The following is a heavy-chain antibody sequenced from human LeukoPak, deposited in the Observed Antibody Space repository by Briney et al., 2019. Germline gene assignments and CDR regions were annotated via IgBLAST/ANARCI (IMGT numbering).Heavy chain of an antibody. CDR2: INPSGGST. D-gene: IGHD6-19*01. Sequence: ASVKVSCKASGYTFTGYYMHWVRQAPGQGLEWMGIINPSGGSTSYAQKFQGRVTMTRDTSTSTVYMELSSLRSEDTAVYYCARLSRQWLDFDYWGQGTLVTVSS. J-gene: IGHJ4*02. V-gene: IGHV1-46*01. CDR3: ARLSRQWLDFDY. CDR1: GYTFTGYY.